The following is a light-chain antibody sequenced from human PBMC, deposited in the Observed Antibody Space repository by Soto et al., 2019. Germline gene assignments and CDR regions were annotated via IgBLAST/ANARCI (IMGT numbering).Light chain of an antibody. CDR3: QLRSNWLIT. CDR2: DAS. Sequence: EIVLTQSPATLSLSPGERATLSCRASQSVSSYLAWYQQKPGQAPRLLIYDASNRDTGIPARFSGSGSGTAFNLTISSLEPEDFAVYYCQLRSNWLITFGQGTRLEIK. CDR1: QSVSSY. J-gene: IGKJ5*01. V-gene: IGKV3-11*01.